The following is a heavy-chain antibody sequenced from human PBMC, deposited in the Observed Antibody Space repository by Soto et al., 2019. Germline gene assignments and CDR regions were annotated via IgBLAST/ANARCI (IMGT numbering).Heavy chain of an antibody. CDR1: GFTFSSYA. Sequence: GGSLRLSCAASGFTFSSYAMRWVRQAPGKGLEWVSAISGSGDSTYYADSVKGRFTISRDNSKNTLYLQMSSLRADDTAVYYCAIHISAAGTAYWGQGTLVTVSS. J-gene: IGHJ4*02. D-gene: IGHD6-13*01. CDR3: AIHISAAGTAY. CDR2: ISGSGDST. V-gene: IGHV3-23*01.